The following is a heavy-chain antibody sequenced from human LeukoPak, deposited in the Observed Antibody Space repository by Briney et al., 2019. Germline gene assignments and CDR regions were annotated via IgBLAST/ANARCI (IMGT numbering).Heavy chain of an antibody. CDR1: GFTFSSYA. J-gene: IGHJ4*02. V-gene: IGHV4-59*01. D-gene: IGHD2-15*01. Sequence: AGGSLRLSCAASGFTFSSYAMSWVRQAPGKGLEWIGYIYYSGSTNYNPSLKSRVTISVDTSKNQFSLKLSSVTAADTAVYYCARSRPDGVVVAATLDYWGQGTLVTVSS. CDR2: IYYSGST. CDR3: ARSRPDGVVVAATLDY.